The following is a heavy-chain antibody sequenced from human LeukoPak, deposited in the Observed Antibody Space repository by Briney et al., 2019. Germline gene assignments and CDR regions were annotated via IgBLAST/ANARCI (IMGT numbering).Heavy chain of an antibody. CDR1: GFTFSSYA. CDR2: ISSNGGST. J-gene: IGHJ4*02. V-gene: IGHV3-64*01. D-gene: IGHD4-17*01. CDR3: ARALYGDYCFDY. Sequence: GGSPRLSCAASGFTFSSYAMHWVRQAPGKGLEYVSAISSNGGSTYYANSVKGRFTISRDNSKNTLYLQMGSLRAEDMAVYYCARALYGDYCFDYWGQGTLVTVSS.